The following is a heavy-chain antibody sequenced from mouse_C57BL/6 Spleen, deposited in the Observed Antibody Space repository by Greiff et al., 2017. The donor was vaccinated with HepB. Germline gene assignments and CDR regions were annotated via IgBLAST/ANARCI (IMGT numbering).Heavy chain of an antibody. D-gene: IGHD1-1*01. CDR3: ARDYYGSSYAMDC. V-gene: IGHV1-59*01. CDR1: GYTFTSYW. CDR2: IDPSDSYT. J-gene: IGHJ4*01. Sequence: QVQLQQPGAELVRPGTSVKLSCKASGYTFTSYWMHWVKQRPGQGLEWIGVIDPSDSYTNYNQKFKGKATLTVDTSSSTAYMQLSSLTSEDSAVYYCARDYYGSSYAMDCWGQRTSVTVSS.